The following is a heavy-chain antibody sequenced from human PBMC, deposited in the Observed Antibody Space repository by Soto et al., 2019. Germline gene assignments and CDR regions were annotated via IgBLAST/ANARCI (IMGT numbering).Heavy chain of an antibody. D-gene: IGHD3-22*01. J-gene: IGHJ5*02. V-gene: IGHV4-59*01. Sequence: ASETLSLTCTVSGPSITSYYLTWIMQPPRKGPEWIGYIYYSGSTNYNPSLKSRVTISVDTSKNQFSLKLSSVTAADTAVYYCARRTYYYDSSGYYRYWFDPWGQGTLVTVSS. CDR2: IYYSGST. CDR3: ARRTYYYDSSGYYRYWFDP. CDR1: GPSITSYY.